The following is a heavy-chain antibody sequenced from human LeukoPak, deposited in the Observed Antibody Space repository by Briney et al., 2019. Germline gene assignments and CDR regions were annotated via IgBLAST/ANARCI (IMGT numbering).Heavy chain of an antibody. V-gene: IGHV3-7*01. J-gene: IGHJ4*02. CDR2: IKEDGSEE. CDR1: GFTFSSYW. Sequence: GGSLRLSXAASGFTFSSYWMTWVRQTPGKGLEWVAIIKEDGSEEYYVDSVKGRFTISRDSAKNSLYLQMNSLRAGDTAVYYCARSRGVTWGQGTLVTVSS. D-gene: IGHD3-10*01. CDR3: ARSRGVT.